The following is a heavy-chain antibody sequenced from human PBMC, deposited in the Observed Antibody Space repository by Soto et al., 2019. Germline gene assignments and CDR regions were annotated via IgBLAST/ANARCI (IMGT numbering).Heavy chain of an antibody. Sequence: GGSLRLSCAASGFTFSSYAMSWVRQAPGKGLEWVAAIRGVGSNKYYADSVKGRFTISRDNSKNTLYLQMNSLRAEDTAVYYCAREVNDILTGYYTPCGMDVWGQGTTVTVSS. CDR2: IRGVGSNK. V-gene: IGHV3-23*01. CDR1: GFTFSSYA. J-gene: IGHJ6*02. CDR3: AREVNDILTGYYTPCGMDV. D-gene: IGHD3-9*01.